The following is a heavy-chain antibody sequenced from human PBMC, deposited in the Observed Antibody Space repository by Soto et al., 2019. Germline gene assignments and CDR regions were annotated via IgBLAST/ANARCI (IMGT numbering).Heavy chain of an antibody. V-gene: IGHV1-46*01. J-gene: IGHJ4*02. D-gene: IGHD1-20*01. CDR1: GYTFTSYY. Sequence: ASVKVSCKASGYTFTSYYMHWVRQAPGQGLEWMGIINPSGGSTSYAQKFQGRVTMTRDTSTSTVYMGLSSLRSEDTAVYYCARDISDEYYFDYWGQGTLVTVSS. CDR3: ARDISDEYYFDY. CDR2: INPSGGST.